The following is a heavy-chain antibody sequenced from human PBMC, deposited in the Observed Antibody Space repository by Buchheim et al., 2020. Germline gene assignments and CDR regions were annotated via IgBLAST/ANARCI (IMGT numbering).Heavy chain of an antibody. V-gene: IGHV4-31*03. D-gene: IGHD2-2*01. Sequence: QVQLQESGPGLVKPSQTLSLTCTVSGGSISSGGYYWSWIRQHPGKGLEWIWYIYYSGSTYYNPSLKSRVTISVDTSKNQFSLKLSFVTAADTAVYYCARDYLIVVVPSATTYYYYGMDVWGQGTT. CDR2: IYYSGST. J-gene: IGHJ6*02. CDR1: GGSISSGGYY. CDR3: ARDYLIVVVPSATTYYYYGMDV.